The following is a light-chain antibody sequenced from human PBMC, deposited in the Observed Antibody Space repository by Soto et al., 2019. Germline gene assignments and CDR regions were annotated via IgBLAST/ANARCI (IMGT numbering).Light chain of an antibody. J-gene: IGKJ1*01. Sequence: EIVLTQSPGTLSLSPGERATLSCRASQSVSSSYLAWYQQRPGQAPRLLIHGASNRATGIPDRFSGSGSGTDFTITISRLEPEDFAVYYCQHYGTSWWTFGQGTKVEIK. CDR1: QSVSSSY. CDR2: GAS. V-gene: IGKV3-20*01. CDR3: QHYGTSWWT.